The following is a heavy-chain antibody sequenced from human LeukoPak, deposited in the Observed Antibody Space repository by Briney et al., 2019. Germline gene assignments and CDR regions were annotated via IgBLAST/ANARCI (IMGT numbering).Heavy chain of an antibody. V-gene: IGHV3-30*18. D-gene: IGHD6-13*01. Sequence: SGGSLRLSCEASGYTFSTYGMHWVRQAPGKGLEWVAVISYDGSNKYYIDSVKGRFAISRDNSKNTLYLQMNSLRAEDTAVYYCAKDGPGYSSIYYYGMDVWGQGTTVTVSS. J-gene: IGHJ6*02. CDR3: AKDGPGYSSIYYYGMDV. CDR2: ISYDGSNK. CDR1: GYTFSTYG.